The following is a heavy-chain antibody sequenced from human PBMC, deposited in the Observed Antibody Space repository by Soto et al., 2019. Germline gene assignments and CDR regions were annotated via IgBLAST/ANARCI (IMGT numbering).Heavy chain of an antibody. CDR1: RFTFSNYA. CDR3: AKYRVLLWFLDY. J-gene: IGHJ4*02. Sequence: GGSLRLSCAASRFTFSNYAMGWVRQAPGKGLEWVSAISGSGDSTYYADSVKGRFTISRDNSNNTLYLQMNSLRAEDTAIYYCAKYRVLLWFLDYWGQGTLVTVSS. V-gene: IGHV3-23*01. CDR2: ISGSGDST. D-gene: IGHD3-10*01.